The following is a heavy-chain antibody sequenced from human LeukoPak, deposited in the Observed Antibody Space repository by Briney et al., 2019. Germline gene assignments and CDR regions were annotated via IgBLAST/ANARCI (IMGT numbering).Heavy chain of an antibody. Sequence: GESLTIPCQGSVYTFTSYWTVWARHIPGKGLEWMGIIYPGDSDTRSSPSFQGQITISADKSISTAYLQWSSLKASDTAMYYCAIRPYCGGDCYTNNWFDPWGQGTLVTVSS. D-gene: IGHD2-21*01. V-gene: IGHV5-51*01. CDR1: VYTFTSYW. CDR3: AIRPYCGGDCYTNNWFDP. CDR2: IYPGDSDT. J-gene: IGHJ5*02.